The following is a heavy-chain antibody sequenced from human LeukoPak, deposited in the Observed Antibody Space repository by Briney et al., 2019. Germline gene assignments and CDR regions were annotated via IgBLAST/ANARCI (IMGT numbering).Heavy chain of an antibody. CDR2: ISSGGMWI. CDR3: ARDAGGRTQREGWFDP. D-gene: IGHD1-26*01. Sequence: YPGGSLRLSCAASGFTFSSYSMNWVRQAPGKGLEWVSSISSGGMWIYYADSLKGRFTISRDNAKNSLYLQMKSLRVEDTAVYYCARDAGGRTQREGWFDPWGQGTLVTVSS. CDR1: GFTFSSYS. J-gene: IGHJ5*02. V-gene: IGHV3-21*01.